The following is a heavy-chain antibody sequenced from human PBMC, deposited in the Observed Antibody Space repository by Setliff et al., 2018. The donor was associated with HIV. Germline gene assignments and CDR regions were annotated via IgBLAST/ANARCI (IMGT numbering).Heavy chain of an antibody. J-gene: IGHJ4*02. CDR3: GKWHSTAWYSGYYIDN. CDR2: ISGPGSSS. V-gene: IGHV3-23*01. CDR1: GFTFSTSA. D-gene: IGHD6-19*01. Sequence: GESLTISCAASGFTFSTSAMTWVRRTPGKGLEWVSSISGPGSSSYYADSVKGRFTISRDNSKDTLFLQMNVLSAGDTAIYYCGKWHSTAWYSGYYIDNWGQGTQVTVSS.